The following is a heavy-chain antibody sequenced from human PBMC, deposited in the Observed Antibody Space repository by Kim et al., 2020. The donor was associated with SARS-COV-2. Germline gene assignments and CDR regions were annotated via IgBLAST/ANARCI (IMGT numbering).Heavy chain of an antibody. CDR3: ARELLGGPMITFGGPNAFDI. D-gene: IGHD3-16*01. CDR2: IYSGGST. J-gene: IGHJ3*02. Sequence: GGSLRLSCAASGFTVSSNYMSWVRQAPGKGLEWVSVIYSGGSTYYADSVKGRFTISRDNSKNTLYLQMNSLRAEDTAVYYCARELLGGPMITFGGPNAFDIWGQGTMVTVSS. V-gene: IGHV3-66*01. CDR1: GFTVSSNY.